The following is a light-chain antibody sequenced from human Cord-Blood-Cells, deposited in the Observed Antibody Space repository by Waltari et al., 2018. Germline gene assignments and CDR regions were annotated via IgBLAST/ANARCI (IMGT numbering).Light chain of an antibody. CDR3: QQRSSYT. CDR2: DAS. J-gene: IGKJ2*01. V-gene: IGKV3-11*01. Sequence: ELVLTQSPATLSLSPGERATLSCRASQSVSSYLAWYQQKPGQAPRLLIYDASNRATGIPARFSGSGSGTDFTLTISSLEPEDFAVYYCQQRSSYTFGQGTKLEIK. CDR1: QSVSSY.